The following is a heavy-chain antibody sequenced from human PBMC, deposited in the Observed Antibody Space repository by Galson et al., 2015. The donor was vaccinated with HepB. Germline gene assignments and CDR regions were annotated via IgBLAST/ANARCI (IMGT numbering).Heavy chain of an antibody. Sequence: SLRLSCAASTFIFSTYSMNWVRQAPGKGLEWVSYISSSSTTIYYADSVKGRFTISRDNAKNSLYLQMNSLTAADTAIYYCARLCSGGSCYRDFDSWGQGTLVTVSS. D-gene: IGHD2-15*01. CDR3: ARLCSGGSCYRDFDS. CDR1: TFIFSTYS. V-gene: IGHV3-48*04. J-gene: IGHJ4*02. CDR2: ISSSSTTI.